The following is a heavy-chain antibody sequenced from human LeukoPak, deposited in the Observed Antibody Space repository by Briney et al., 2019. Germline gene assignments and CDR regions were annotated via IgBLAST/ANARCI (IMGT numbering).Heavy chain of an antibody. CDR1: GYTFTSYG. Sequence: GASVKVSCKASGYTFTSYGISWVRQAPGQGLEWMGWISAYNGNTNYAQKLQGRVTMTTDTSTSTAYMELRSLRSDDTAVYYCAREFRNYGGKHDAFDIWGQGTMVTVSS. V-gene: IGHV1-18*01. D-gene: IGHD4-23*01. CDR3: AREFRNYGGKHDAFDI. CDR2: ISAYNGNT. J-gene: IGHJ3*02.